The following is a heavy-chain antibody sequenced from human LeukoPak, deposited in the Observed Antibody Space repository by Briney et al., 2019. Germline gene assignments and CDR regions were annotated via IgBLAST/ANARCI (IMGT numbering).Heavy chain of an antibody. Sequence: ASVKVSCKASGYTFTSYDFNWVRQATGQRPEWMGWMSPNSGDTGFAQKFQDRVTMTRNTSISTAYMELSSLRSDDTAVYYCARGPPNWGYDYWGPGTLVTVSS. CDR3: ARGPPNWGYDY. D-gene: IGHD7-27*01. J-gene: IGHJ4*02. V-gene: IGHV1-8*01. CDR1: GYTFTSYD. CDR2: MSPNSGDT.